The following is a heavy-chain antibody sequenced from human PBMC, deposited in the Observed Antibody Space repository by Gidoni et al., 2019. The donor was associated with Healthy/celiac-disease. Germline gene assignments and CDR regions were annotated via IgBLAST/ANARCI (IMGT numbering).Heavy chain of an antibody. CDR2: SNHSGST. D-gene: IGHD3-10*01. CDR3: ARLYYGSGP. CDR1: GGSFSGYY. J-gene: IGHJ5*02. V-gene: IGHV4-34*01. Sequence: QVQLQPLGAGLLTPSETLSLTCAVYGGSFSGYYWSWIRQPPGKGLEWMGESNHSGSTNYNPSLKSRVTISVDTSKNQLSLKLSLVTAADTAVYYCARLYYGSGPWGQGTLVTVSS.